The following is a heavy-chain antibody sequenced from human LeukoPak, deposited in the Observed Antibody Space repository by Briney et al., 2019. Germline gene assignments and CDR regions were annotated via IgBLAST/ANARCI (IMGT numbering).Heavy chain of an antibody. D-gene: IGHD3-22*01. Sequence: SETLSLTCAVYGGSFSGYHWSWIRQPPGKGLEWIGEINHSGSTNYNPSLKSRVTMSVDTSKNQFSLKLSSVTAADTAVYYCARGSPSSGYYVPLWFDPWGQGTLVTVSS. CDR2: INHSGST. CDR3: ARGSPSSGYYVPLWFDP. V-gene: IGHV4-34*01. J-gene: IGHJ5*02. CDR1: GGSFSGYH.